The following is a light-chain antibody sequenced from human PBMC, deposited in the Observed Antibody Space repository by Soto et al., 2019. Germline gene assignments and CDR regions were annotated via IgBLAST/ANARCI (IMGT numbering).Light chain of an antibody. CDR1: SAPVSTTYY. V-gene: IGLV8-61*01. Sequence: QTMVTQEPSVSVSPGGTVTLTCGLRSAPVSTTYYPAWCQQTPGQPPRTLIYSTNTRSSGVPDRFSGSIRGNKAALTITGAQADDEADYHCLLYMGNGIYLFGPGTKLTVL. CDR3: LLYMGNGIYL. CDR2: STN. J-gene: IGLJ1*01.